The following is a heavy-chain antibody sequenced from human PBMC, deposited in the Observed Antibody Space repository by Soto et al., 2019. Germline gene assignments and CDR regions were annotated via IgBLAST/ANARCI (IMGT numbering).Heavy chain of an antibody. CDR1: GFTFRSYV. V-gene: IGHV3-33*05. J-gene: IGHJ4*02. Sequence: QVQLVESGGGVVQPGTSLRLSCVGSGFTFRSYVIHCVRQAPGKGLEWVALTSYDGSNNFYGDSVKGRFTISRDNSRNTVELNMDSMRLEDTALYYCARWGTTGGLDVWGQGTLVSVSS. CDR3: ARWGTTGGLDV. D-gene: IGHD3-16*01. CDR2: TSYDGSNN.